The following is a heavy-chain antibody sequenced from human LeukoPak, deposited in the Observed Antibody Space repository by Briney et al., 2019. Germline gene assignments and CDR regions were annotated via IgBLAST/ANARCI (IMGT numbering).Heavy chain of an antibody. J-gene: IGHJ4*02. V-gene: IGHV3-21*01. CDR1: GFTFSDHS. CDR3: VRDGVSWSRDY. Sequence: GGSLRLSCDASGFTFSDHSMDWVRQAPGEGLEWVASIYGDSGNTLYADSVKGRFTISRDNGRNSLYLQMHSLRAEDTALYYCVRDGVSWSRDYWGQGTLVTVSS. CDR2: IYGDSGNT. D-gene: IGHD2-15*01.